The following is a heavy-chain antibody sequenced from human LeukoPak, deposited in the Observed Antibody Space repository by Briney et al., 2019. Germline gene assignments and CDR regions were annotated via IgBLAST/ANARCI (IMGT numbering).Heavy chain of an antibody. D-gene: IGHD3-10*01. J-gene: IGHJ4*02. CDR3: AKDKALLWFGELLGPDY. CDR1: GFTFSSYA. Sequence: GGSPRLSCAASGFTFSSYAMSWVRQAPGKGLEWVSAISGSGGSTYYADSVKGRFTISRDNSKNTLYLQMNSLRAEDTAVYYCAKDKALLWFGELLGPDYWGQGTLVTVSS. V-gene: IGHV3-23*01. CDR2: ISGSGGST.